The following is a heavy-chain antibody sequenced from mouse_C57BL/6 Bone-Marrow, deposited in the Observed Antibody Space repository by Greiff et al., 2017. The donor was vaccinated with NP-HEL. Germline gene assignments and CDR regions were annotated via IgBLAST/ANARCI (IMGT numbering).Heavy chain of an antibody. Sequence: DVKLVESEGGLVQPGSSMKLSCTASGFTFSDYYMAWVRQVPEKGLEWVANINYDGSSTYYLDSLKSRFIISRDNAKNILYLQMSSLKSEDTATYYCARVIYDGYYDYWGQGTTLTVSS. D-gene: IGHD2-3*01. CDR3: ARVIYDGYYDY. V-gene: IGHV5-16*01. CDR1: GFTFSDYY. J-gene: IGHJ2*01. CDR2: INYDGSST.